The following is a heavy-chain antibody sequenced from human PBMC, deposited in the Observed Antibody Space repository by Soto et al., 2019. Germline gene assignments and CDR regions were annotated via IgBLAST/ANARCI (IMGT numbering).Heavy chain of an antibody. CDR2: MNPNSVNT. Sequence: HVQLVESGAEVKKPGASVKVSCKAAGYTFTTYDINWVRQATGQGLEWMGWMNPNSVNTVYAQHFHGRVTMTRSTSISTAYMELSSLRSEDTAVYYCAREVRGWFDPWGQGTLVTVSS. V-gene: IGHV1-8*01. D-gene: IGHD2-21*02. CDR1: GYTFTTYD. J-gene: IGHJ5*02. CDR3: AREVRGWFDP.